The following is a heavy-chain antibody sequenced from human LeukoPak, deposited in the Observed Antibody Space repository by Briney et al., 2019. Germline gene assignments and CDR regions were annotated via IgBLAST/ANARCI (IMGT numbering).Heavy chain of an antibody. Sequence: GGSLRLSCAASGFTFTDYDMNWIRQAPGKGLEWVSHISISGSIIYYADSVKGRFTISRDNAKNSLFLHITSLRAEDTATYLSATEPGWGYCTGGTCYPPNWYFDLWGRGTLVTVSS. V-gene: IGHV3-11*04. CDR1: GFTFTDYD. CDR3: ATEPGWGYCTGGTCYPPNWYFDL. J-gene: IGHJ2*01. CDR2: ISISGSII. D-gene: IGHD2-15*01.